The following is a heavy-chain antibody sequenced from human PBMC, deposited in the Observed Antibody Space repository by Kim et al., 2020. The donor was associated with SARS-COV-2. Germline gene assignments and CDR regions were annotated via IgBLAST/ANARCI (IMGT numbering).Heavy chain of an antibody. V-gene: IGHV4-39*01. CDR2: IYYSGST. CDR3: ARRYTLLGQLVWFDP. D-gene: IGHD6-6*01. CDR1: GGSISSSSYY. Sequence: SETLSLTCTVSGGSISSSSYYWGWIRQPPGKGLEWIGSIYYSGSTYYNPSLKSRVTISVDTSKNQFSLKLSSVTAADTAVYYCARRYTLLGQLVWFDPWGQGTLVTVSS. J-gene: IGHJ5*02.